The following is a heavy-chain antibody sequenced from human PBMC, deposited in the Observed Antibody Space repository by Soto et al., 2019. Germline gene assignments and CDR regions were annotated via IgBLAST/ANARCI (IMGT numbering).Heavy chain of an antibody. D-gene: IGHD5-12*01. J-gene: IGHJ3*01. CDR2: IYSSGVT. Sequence: SETLSLTCTVSVGSVRSYYWSWIRQSPEKGLEGIAYIYSSGVTNXXPSLKSRAXISVDTSKNQFXLELKXFTSADTAVYFCARMQVASYAFDVWGQGTMVTGS. CDR3: ARMQVASYAFDV. CDR1: VGSVRSYY. V-gene: IGHV4-59*02.